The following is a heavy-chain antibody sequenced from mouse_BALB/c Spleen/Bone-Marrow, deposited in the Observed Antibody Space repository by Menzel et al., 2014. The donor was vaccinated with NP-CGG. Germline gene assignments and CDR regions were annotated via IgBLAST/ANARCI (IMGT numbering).Heavy chain of an antibody. Sequence: EVKLVESEGGLVQPGDSLRLSCATSGFTFSDFYMEWVRQPPGKRLEWIAASRNKAKYYTTEYSASVKGRFIVSRDTSQSVLYLQMNALRAEDTAIYYCARDVGYGNYFVYWGQGTLVTVSA. V-gene: IGHV7-1*02. CDR3: ARDVGYGNYFVY. J-gene: IGHJ3*01. CDR1: GFTFSDFY. CDR2: SRNKAKYYTT. D-gene: IGHD2-10*02.